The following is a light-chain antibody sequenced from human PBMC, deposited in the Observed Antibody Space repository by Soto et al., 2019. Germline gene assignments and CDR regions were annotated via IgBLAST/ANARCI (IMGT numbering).Light chain of an antibody. CDR3: QQYNSYSRT. CDR2: AAS. CDR1: QGISSY. Sequence: DIQMTQSPSSLSASVGDRVTINCRASQGISSYLAWYQQKPGKAPKLLIYAASTLQSGVPSRFSGSGSGTDFTLTISSLQPEDFATYYCQQYNSYSRTFGQGTKVDIK. V-gene: IGKV1-9*01. J-gene: IGKJ1*01.